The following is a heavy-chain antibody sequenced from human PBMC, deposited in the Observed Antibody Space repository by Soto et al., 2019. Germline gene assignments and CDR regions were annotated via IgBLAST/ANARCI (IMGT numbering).Heavy chain of an antibody. V-gene: IGHV1-69*12. CDR3: ARDRGPSSGYYPYWFDP. D-gene: IGHD3-22*01. CDR1: VGTFSSYA. J-gene: IGHJ5*02. Sequence: QVQLVQSGAEVKKPGSSVKVYCKASVGTFSSYAITWVRQAPGQGLEWMGGIIPIFGTANYAQKFQGRVTITADESTSTAYMELSSLRSEDTAVYYCARDRGPSSGYYPYWFDPWGQGTLVTVSS. CDR2: IIPIFGTA.